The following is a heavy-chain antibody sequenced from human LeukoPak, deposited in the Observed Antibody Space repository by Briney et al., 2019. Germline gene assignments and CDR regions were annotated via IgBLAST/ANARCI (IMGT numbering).Heavy chain of an antibody. CDR2: IKSKINGGTT. CDR1: GYTFSDAW. V-gene: IGHV3-15*01. CDR3: AISSGYGSHLDY. J-gene: IGHJ4*02. D-gene: IGHD5-12*01. Sequence: GSLRLSCAASGYTFSDAWMSWVRQAPGKGLEWVGRIKSKINGGTTDYAAPVKGRFSISRDDSENTLYLQMNSLKTEDTAVYYCAISSGYGSHLDYWGQGTLVTVSS.